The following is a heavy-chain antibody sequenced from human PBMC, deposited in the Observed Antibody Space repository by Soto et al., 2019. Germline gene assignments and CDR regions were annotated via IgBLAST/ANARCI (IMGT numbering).Heavy chain of an antibody. CDR1: GFTFSDYY. CDR3: AREDSGYDEDYYMDV. Sequence: PGGSLRLSCAASGFTFSDYYMSWIRQAPGKGLEWVSYISSSGSTIYYADSVKGRFTISRDNAKNSLYLQMNSLRAEDTAVYYCAREDSGYDEDYYMDVWGKGTTVTVSS. V-gene: IGHV3-11*01. CDR2: ISSSGSTI. J-gene: IGHJ6*03. D-gene: IGHD5-12*01.